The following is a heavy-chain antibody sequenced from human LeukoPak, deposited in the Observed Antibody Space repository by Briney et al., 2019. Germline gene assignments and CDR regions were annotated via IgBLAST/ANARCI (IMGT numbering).Heavy chain of an antibody. CDR1: GYTFTSYY. D-gene: IGHD3-3*01. CDR3: ARERYYDFWSGYPYDAFDI. CDR2: INPSGGST. V-gene: IGHV1-46*01. Sequence: ASVKVSCKAPGYTFTSYYMHWVRQAPGQGLEWMGIINPSGGSTSYAQKFQGRVTMTRDTSTSTVYMELSSLRSEDTAVYYCARERYYDFWSGYPYDAFDIWGQGTMVTVSS. J-gene: IGHJ3*02.